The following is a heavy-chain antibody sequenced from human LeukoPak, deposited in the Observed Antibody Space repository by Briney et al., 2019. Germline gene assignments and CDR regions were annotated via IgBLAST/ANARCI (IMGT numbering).Heavy chain of an antibody. D-gene: IGHD1-1*01. CDR3: ARERDVTMETDY. V-gene: IGHV3-23*01. Sequence: GGSLRLSCAASGFTFSSYAMSWVRQAPGKGLEWVSAISGSGGSTYYADSVKGRFTISRDNAKNSLYLQMNSLRAEDTAVYYCARERDVTMETDYWGQGTLVTVSS. CDR1: GFTFSSYA. J-gene: IGHJ4*02. CDR2: ISGSGGST.